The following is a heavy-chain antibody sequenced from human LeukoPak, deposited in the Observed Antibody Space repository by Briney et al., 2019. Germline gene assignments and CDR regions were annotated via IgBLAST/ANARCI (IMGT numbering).Heavy chain of an antibody. CDR3: ARDGYRTSGSCYIDY. CDR1: GFTFSRYY. Sequence: GGSLRLSCAASGFTFSRYYMSWVRQAPGKGLEWVANIKQDGGEKYYVDSVKGRFTISRDNAKNSLYLQMNSLRVEDTAIYYCARDGYRTSGSCYIDYWGQGTLVTVSS. D-gene: IGHD2-15*01. J-gene: IGHJ4*02. V-gene: IGHV3-7*01. CDR2: IKQDGGEK.